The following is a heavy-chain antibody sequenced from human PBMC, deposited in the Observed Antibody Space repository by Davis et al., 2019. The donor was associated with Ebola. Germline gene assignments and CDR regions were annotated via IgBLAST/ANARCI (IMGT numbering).Heavy chain of an antibody. CDR3: ATVELRGFGVGNDY. CDR2: ISGSGGST. CDR1: GFTFSSYA. Sequence: GESLKISCAASGFTFSSYAMSWVRQAPGKGLEWVSAISGSGGSTYYADSVKGRFTISRDNSKNTLYLQMNSLRAEDTAVYYCATVELRGFGVGNDYWGQGTLVTVSS. D-gene: IGHD3-3*01. J-gene: IGHJ4*02. V-gene: IGHV3-23*01.